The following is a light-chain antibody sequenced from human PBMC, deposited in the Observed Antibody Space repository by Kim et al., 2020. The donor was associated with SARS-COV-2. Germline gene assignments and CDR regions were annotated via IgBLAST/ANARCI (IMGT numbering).Light chain of an antibody. CDR2: DVN. CDR3: CAYAGSYTAV. J-gene: IGLJ2*01. V-gene: IGLV2-11*01. Sequence: GQSVTGFCTGTGSDLGAHSGVSWYEEYPGKAPRLMIYDVNKRPSGVPDRFSGSRSGDTASLTISGLQADDGAHYYCCAYAGSYTAVFGGGTQLTVL. CDR1: GSDLGAHSG.